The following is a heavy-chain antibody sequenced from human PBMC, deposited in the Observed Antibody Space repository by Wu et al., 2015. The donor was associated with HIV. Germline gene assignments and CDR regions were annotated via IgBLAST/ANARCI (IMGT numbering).Heavy chain of an antibody. D-gene: IGHD6-19*01. J-gene: IGHJ4*02. V-gene: IGHV1-8*02. CDR1: GGTFSSYA. Sequence: QVQLVQSGAEVKKPGSSVKVSCKASGGTFSSYAISWVRQATGQGLEWMGWMNPRTGNIGYAQKFQGRVTMTRDTSISTANMELSSLRSEDTAVYYCARQRAYTSGWYILDNWGQGTLVTVSS. CDR2: MNPRTGNI. CDR3: ARQRAYTSGWYILDN.